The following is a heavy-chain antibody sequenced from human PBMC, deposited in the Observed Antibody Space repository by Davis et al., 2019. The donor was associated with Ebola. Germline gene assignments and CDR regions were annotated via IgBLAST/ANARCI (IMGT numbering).Heavy chain of an antibody. Sequence: PSETLSLTCTVSGGSISSYYWSWIRQPPGKGLEWIGYIYYSGSTNYNPSLKSRVTISVDTSKNQFSLKLSSVTAADTAVYYCARATIGGFPRVYYYYMDVWGKGTTVTVSS. CDR2: IYYSGST. V-gene: IGHV4-59*08. D-gene: IGHD3-16*01. CDR1: GGSISSYY. J-gene: IGHJ6*03. CDR3: ARATIGGFPRVYYYYMDV.